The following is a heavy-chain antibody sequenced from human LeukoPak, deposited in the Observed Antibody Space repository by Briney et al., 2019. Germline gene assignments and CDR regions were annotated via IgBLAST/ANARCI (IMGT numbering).Heavy chain of an antibody. CDR3: ARSSYSSSSSV. J-gene: IGHJ3*01. V-gene: IGHV3-7*03. CDR2: INSDGSEG. D-gene: IGHD6-6*01. CDR1: GFTFSGFW. Sequence: GGSLRLSCAASGFTFSGFWMSWSRQAPGKGLEWVASINSDGSEGYYADVVKGRFTISRDNAKNSLYLQINSLRAEDTAVYYCARSSYSSSSSVWGQGTMVTVSS.